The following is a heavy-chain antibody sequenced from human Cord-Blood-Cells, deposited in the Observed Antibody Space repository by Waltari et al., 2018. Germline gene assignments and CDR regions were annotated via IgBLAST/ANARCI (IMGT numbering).Heavy chain of an antibody. CDR3: ATGLGSIAARLAFDY. CDR2: FDPEDGET. V-gene: IGHV1-24*01. D-gene: IGHD6-6*01. Sequence: QVQLVQSGAEVKKPGASVKVSCKVSGYTLTELSMHWVRQAPGKGLGWMGGFDPEDGETSYAQKSQGRVTMTEDTSTDTAYMELSSLRSEDTAVYYCATGLGSIAARLAFDYWGQGTLVTVSS. CDR1: GYTLTELS. J-gene: IGHJ4*02.